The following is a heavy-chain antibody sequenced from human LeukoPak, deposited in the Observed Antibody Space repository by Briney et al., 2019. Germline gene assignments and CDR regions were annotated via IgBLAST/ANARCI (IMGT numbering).Heavy chain of an antibody. J-gene: IGHJ4*02. CDR3: ARLGDCSGGSCYWGYFDY. Sequence: GESLKISCKGSGYSFTSYWIGWVRRMPGKGLEWMGIIYPGDSDTRYSPSFQGQVTISADKSISTAYLQWSSLKASDTAMYYCARLGDCSGGSCYWGYFDYWGQGTLVTVSS. CDR1: GYSFTSYW. D-gene: IGHD2-15*01. CDR2: IYPGDSDT. V-gene: IGHV5-51*01.